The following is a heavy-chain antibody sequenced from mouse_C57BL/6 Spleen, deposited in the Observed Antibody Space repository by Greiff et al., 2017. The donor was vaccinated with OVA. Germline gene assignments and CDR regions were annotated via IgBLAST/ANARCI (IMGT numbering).Heavy chain of an antibody. CDR2: ISSGGDYI. Sequence: EVKLMESGEGLVKPGGSLKLSCAASGFTFSSYAMSWVRQTPEKRLEWVAYISSGGDYIYYADTVKGRFTISRDNARNTPYLQMSSLKSEDTAMYYCTSHYGSSYWYFDVWGTGTTVTVSS. CDR3: TSHYGSSYWYFDV. CDR1: GFTFSSYA. V-gene: IGHV5-9-1*02. J-gene: IGHJ1*03. D-gene: IGHD1-1*01.